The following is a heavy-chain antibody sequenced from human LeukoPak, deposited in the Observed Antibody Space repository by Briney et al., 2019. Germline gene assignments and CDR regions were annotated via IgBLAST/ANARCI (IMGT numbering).Heavy chain of an antibody. V-gene: IGHV3-23*01. CDR1: GFTFSIYA. D-gene: IGHD4-17*01. CDR2: ISGSRGST. Sequence: GGSLRLSCAASGFTFSIYAMSWVRQAPGKGLEWVSAISGSRGSTYYADSVKGRFTISRDNSKNTLYLQMNSLRAEDTAVYYCARYGDSINYYYYYMDVWGKGTTVTISS. CDR3: ARYGDSINYYYYYMDV. J-gene: IGHJ6*03.